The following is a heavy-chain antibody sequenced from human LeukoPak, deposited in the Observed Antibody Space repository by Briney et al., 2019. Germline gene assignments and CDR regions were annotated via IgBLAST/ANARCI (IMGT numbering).Heavy chain of an antibody. CDR1: GFTLSELS. D-gene: IGHD2-21*01. CDR3: ATGVYCATTPCPGYGNYYYFMDV. CDR2: FDPKDGET. V-gene: IGHV1-24*01. Sequence: ASVKVSCKFSGFTLSELSMHWVRQARGKGLAWVGGFDPKDGETVYAERFRDRVILTDDRSSNTAYMEMSSLGADDKAVYYCATGVYCATTPCPGYGNYYYFMDVWGEGTTVTV. J-gene: IGHJ6*03.